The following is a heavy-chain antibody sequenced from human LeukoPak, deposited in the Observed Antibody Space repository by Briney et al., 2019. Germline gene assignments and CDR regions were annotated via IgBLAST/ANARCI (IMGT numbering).Heavy chain of an antibody. V-gene: IGHV3-30*18. J-gene: IGHJ5*02. CDR2: ISYDGNKK. CDR3: VKDRGSSGWFGVDH. Sequence: SGGSLRLSCVASGFTFSSNGMQWVRQAPGKGLECVAVISYDGNKKYYADSVKGRFTISRDNSKNTMYVQMNSLRAEDTAVYYCVKDRGSSGWFGVDHWGQGTLVTVSS. D-gene: IGHD6-19*01. CDR1: GFTFSSNG.